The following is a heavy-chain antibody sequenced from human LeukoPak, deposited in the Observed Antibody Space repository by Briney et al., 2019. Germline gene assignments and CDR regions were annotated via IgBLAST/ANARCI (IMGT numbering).Heavy chain of an antibody. J-gene: IGHJ4*02. Sequence: ASVKVSCKASGYTFTSYDINWVRQATGQGLEWMGWMNPNSGNTGYAQKFQGRVTITRNTSISTAYMELSSLRSEDAAVYYCARRKDFAVAGLNYWGQGTLLTVSS. CDR3: ARRKDFAVAGLNY. CDR2: MNPNSGNT. D-gene: IGHD6-19*01. CDR1: GYTFTSYD. V-gene: IGHV1-8*03.